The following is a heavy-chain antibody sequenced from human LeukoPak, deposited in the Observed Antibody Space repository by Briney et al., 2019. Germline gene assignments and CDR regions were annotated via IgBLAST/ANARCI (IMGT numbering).Heavy chain of an antibody. D-gene: IGHD3-9*01. J-gene: IGHJ4*02. Sequence: GGSLRLSCAASGFTFSSYWMHWVRQAPGKGLVWVSRINSDGSSTSYADSVKGRFTISRDNAKNSLYLQMNSLRAEDTAVYYCASIMLRYFDWANRGDFDYWGQGTLVTVSS. CDR2: INSDGSST. CDR3: ASIMLRYFDWANRGDFDY. V-gene: IGHV3-74*01. CDR1: GFTFSSYW.